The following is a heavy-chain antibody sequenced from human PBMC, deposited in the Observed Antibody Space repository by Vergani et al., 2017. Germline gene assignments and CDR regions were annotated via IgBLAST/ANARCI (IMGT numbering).Heavy chain of an antibody. CDR1: GFSFNSYW. CDR3: ARDQYDYVWGSYRYRYYFDY. J-gene: IGHJ4*02. Sequence: DVHLAESGGGFFQPGGSLRLSCSASGFSFNSYWMHWVRQVPGKGLLWVSRIKSDGSITAYADSVKGRFTISRDNAQNTLYLQMNSLRAEDTAVYYCARDQYDYVWGSYRYRYYFDYWGQGTLVTVSS. V-gene: IGHV3-74*03. D-gene: IGHD3-16*02. CDR2: IKSDGSIT.